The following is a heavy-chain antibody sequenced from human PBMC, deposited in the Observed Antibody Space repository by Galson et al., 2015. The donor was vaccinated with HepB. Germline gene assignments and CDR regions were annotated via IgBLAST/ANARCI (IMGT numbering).Heavy chain of an antibody. CDR2: IKQDGSEK. Sequence: SLRLSCAASGFTFSSYWMSWVRQAPGKGLEWVANIKQDGSEKYYVDSVKGRFTISRDNAKNSLYLQMNSLRAEDTAVYYCARDWDYGDILYYYYYGMDVWGQGTTVTVSS. D-gene: IGHD4-17*01. CDR1: GFTFSSYW. V-gene: IGHV3-7*03. CDR3: ARDWDYGDILYYYYYGMDV. J-gene: IGHJ6*02.